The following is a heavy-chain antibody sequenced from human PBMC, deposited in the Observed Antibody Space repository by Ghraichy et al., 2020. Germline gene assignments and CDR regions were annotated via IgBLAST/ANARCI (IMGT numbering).Heavy chain of an antibody. V-gene: IGHV4-31*03. CDR3: ARQERNWYFDL. CDR1: GGSISSGGYY. J-gene: IGHJ2*01. Sequence: SETLSLTCTVSGGSISSGGYYWSWIRQHPGKGLEWIGYIYYSGSTYYNPSLKSRVTISVDTSKNQFSLKLSSVTAADTAVYYCARQERNWYFDLWGRGTLVTVSS. D-gene: IGHD5-24*01. CDR2: IYYSGST.